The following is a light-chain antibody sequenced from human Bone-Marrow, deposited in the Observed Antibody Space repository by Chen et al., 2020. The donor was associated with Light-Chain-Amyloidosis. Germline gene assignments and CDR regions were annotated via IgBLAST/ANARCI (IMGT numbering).Light chain of an antibody. Sequence: DIQMTQSXSTLSXXVGDRVTITCRASQNIDTYLAXYQHKPGKGPKLLIYQASSLESXVPLRFSGSGXGTEFTXTISSLQPDDFAXXFCQEFKSHDMCNFGQGTKLEIK. CDR1: QNIDTY. CDR2: QAS. J-gene: IGKJ2*04. CDR3: QEFKSHDMCN. V-gene: IGKV1-5*03.